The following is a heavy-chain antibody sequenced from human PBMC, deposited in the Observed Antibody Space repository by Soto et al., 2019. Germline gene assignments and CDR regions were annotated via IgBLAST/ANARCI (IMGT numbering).Heavy chain of an antibody. D-gene: IGHD2-15*01. Sequence: PSETLSLTCTVSGGSIGSSSYYWGWIRQPPGKGLEWIGSIYYSGSTYYNPSLKSRVTISVDTSKNQFSLKLSSVTAADTAVYYCARIGLAATEVDVWGKGTTVSVSS. CDR3: ARIGLAATEVDV. CDR2: IYYSGST. V-gene: IGHV4-39*01. J-gene: IGHJ6*03. CDR1: GGSIGSSSYY.